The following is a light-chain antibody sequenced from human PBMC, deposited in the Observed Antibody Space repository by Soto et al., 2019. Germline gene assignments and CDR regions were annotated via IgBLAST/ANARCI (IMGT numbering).Light chain of an antibody. V-gene: IGKV3-11*01. Sequence: EIVLTQSPATLSLSPGERATLSCRASPSVYNYIAWYQHKPGQAPRLLIYGAFNRATGIPARFSGSGSGTDFTLTTNSLEPEDFAVYYCQQRNIWPPVTFGQGTRLEIK. J-gene: IGKJ5*01. CDR3: QQRNIWPPVT. CDR2: GAF. CDR1: PSVYNY.